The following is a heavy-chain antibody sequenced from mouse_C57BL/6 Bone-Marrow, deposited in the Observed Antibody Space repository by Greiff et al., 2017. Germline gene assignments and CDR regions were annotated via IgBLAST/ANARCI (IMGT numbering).Heavy chain of an antibody. J-gene: IGHJ2*01. CDR2: IYPGSGST. V-gene: IGHV1-55*01. CDR3: ARWDMITTRGRDTEYYFDY. Sequence: QVQLQQPGAELVKPGASVKMSCKASGYTFTSYWITWVKQRPGQGLEWIGDIYPGSGSTNYNEKFKSKATLTVDTSSSTAYMQLSSLTSEDSAVYYCARWDMITTRGRDTEYYFDYWGQGTTLTVSS. CDR1: GYTFTSYW. D-gene: IGHD2-4*01.